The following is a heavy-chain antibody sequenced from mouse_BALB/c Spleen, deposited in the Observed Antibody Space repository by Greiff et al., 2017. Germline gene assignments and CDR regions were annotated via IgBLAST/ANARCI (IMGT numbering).Heavy chain of an antibody. CDR2: IDPANGNT. J-gene: IGHJ4*01. V-gene: IGHV14-3*02. Sequence: EVKLMESGAELVKPGASVKLSCTASGFNIKDTYMHWVKQRPEQGLEWIGRIDPANGNTKYDPKFQGKATITADTSSNTAYLQLSSLTSEDTAVYYCARSYAYYAMDYWGQGTSVTVSS. D-gene: IGHD1-1*01. CDR3: ARSYAYYAMDY. CDR1: GFNIKDTY.